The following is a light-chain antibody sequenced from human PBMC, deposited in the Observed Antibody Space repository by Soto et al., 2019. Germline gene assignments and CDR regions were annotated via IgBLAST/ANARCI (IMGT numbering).Light chain of an antibody. CDR3: QTWRTGIQV. Sequence: QLVLTQSPSASASLGASVKLTCTLSSGHSTYAIAWHQQQPEKGPRYLMKLNSDGSHSKGDGIPDRFSGSSSGAERYLTISSLQSEDEDDYYCQTWRTGIQVFGGGTKLTVL. V-gene: IGLV4-69*01. J-gene: IGLJ3*02. CDR2: LNSDGSH. CDR1: SGHSTYA.